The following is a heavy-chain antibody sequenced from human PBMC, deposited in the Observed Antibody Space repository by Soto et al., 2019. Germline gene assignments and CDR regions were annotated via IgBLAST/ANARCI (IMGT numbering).Heavy chain of an antibody. J-gene: IGHJ4*02. CDR3: AKRSPPSDGELFGRRKD. V-gene: IGHV3-23*01. D-gene: IGHD2-21*01. CDR2: ISGNGDTT. CDR1: GFTFSSYA. Sequence: VQLLESGGGLVQPGGSLRLSCGGSGFTFSSYAMIWVRQAPGKGLEWVSGISGNGDTTYYADSLKGRFSISRDNSKNTVYLQMNSLRAEDTAVYYCAKRSPPSDGELFGRRKDWGQGTLVTVSS.